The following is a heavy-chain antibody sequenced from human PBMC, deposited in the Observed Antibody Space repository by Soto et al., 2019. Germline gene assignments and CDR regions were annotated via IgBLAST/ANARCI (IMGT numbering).Heavy chain of an antibody. Sequence: GESLKISCKGSGYSFTSYWIGWVRQMPGKGLEWMGIIYPGDSDTRYSPSFQGQVTISADKSISTAYLQWSSLKASDTAMYYCAIKLLLYFDSSENAFEIWGQGTMVTVSS. CDR1: GYSFTSYW. D-gene: IGHD3-9*01. V-gene: IGHV5-51*01. CDR3: AIKLLLYFDSSENAFEI. CDR2: IYPGDSDT. J-gene: IGHJ3*02.